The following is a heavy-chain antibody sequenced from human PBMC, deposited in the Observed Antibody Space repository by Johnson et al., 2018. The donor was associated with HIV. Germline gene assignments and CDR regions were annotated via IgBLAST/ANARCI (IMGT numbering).Heavy chain of an antibody. J-gene: IGHJ3*02. CDR2: ISYDGSNK. V-gene: IGHV3-30*04. CDR1: GFTFSSYA. Sequence: QVQLVESGGGLVQPGGSLRLSCAASGFTFSSYAMHWVRQAPGKGLEWVAVISYDGSNKFYADSVQGRFTISRDNSKKTLYLQMNSLRIEDTAIYYCARAAIVVLPAGAFDIWGRGTMVTVSS. D-gene: IGHD2-2*01. CDR3: ARAAIVVLPAGAFDI.